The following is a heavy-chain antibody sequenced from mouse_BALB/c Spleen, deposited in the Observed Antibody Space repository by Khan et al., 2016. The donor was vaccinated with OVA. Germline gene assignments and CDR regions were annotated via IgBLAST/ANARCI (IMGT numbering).Heavy chain of an antibody. CDR3: SRQPYYHYNILDY. CDR2: IWSDGST. CDR1: GFSLTSYG. D-gene: IGHD2-4*01. Sequence: QVQLKESGPGLVAPSQSLSITCTISGFSLTSYGVHWVRQPPGKGLEWLVVIWSDGSTNYNSALKSSLTISKDNSKNKVFLNMNSLQTDDTAMYYCSRQPYYHYNILDYWGQGTAVTVSS. J-gene: IGHJ4*01. V-gene: IGHV2-6-1*01.